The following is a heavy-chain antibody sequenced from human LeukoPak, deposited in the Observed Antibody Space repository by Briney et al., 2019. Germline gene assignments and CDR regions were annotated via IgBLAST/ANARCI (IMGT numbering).Heavy chain of an antibody. CDR3: ARVVGATRGLDI. Sequence: PGGSLRLSCAASGFTFSTYSMSWVRQAPGKGLEWVSYISGSSDAIYYADSVKGRFTISRDNAKNTLYLQMNSLRAEDTAVYYCARVVGATRGLDIWGQGTMVTVSS. D-gene: IGHD1-26*01. V-gene: IGHV3-48*01. CDR1: GFTFSTYS. J-gene: IGHJ3*02. CDR2: ISGSSDAI.